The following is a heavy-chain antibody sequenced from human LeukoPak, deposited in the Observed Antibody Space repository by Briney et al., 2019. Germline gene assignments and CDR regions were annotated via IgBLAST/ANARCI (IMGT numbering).Heavy chain of an antibody. D-gene: IGHD5-18*01. CDR2: IKQDGSEK. Sequence: GGSLRLSCAASGFTFSACGMHWDRQAPGKGLEWVANIKQDGSEKYYVDSVKGRFTISRDNAKNPLYLQMNSLRAEDTAVYYCARANSYGPVPFDYWGQGTLVTVSS. CDR3: ARANSYGPVPFDY. V-gene: IGHV3-7*01. J-gene: IGHJ4*02. CDR1: GFTFSACG.